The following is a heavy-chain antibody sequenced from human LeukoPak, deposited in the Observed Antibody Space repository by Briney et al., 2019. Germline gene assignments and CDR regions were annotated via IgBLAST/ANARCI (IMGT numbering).Heavy chain of an antibody. Sequence: GGSLRLSCAASGFTFSSYSMNWVRQAPGKGLEWVSSISSSSSYIYYADSVKGRFTISRDNAKNSLYLQMNSLRAEDTAVYYCARDIKLVRGYYFDYWGQGTLVTVSS. D-gene: IGHD6-13*01. CDR2: ISSSSSYI. CDR1: GFTFSSYS. J-gene: IGHJ4*02. CDR3: ARDIKLVRGYYFDY. V-gene: IGHV3-21*01.